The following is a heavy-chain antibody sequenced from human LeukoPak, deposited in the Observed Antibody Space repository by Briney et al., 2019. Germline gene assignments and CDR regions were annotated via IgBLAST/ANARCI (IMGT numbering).Heavy chain of an antibody. J-gene: IGHJ4*02. CDR3: ARHQYYYDTRAYYIDY. V-gene: IGHV5-51*01. Sequence: GESLRISCKGSGYTFSSYWIGWARQLPRKGLEWMGIIYPGGSDTRYSPPFQGQVTISADKSISTAYVQWNSLRASDTAMYYCARHQYYYDTRAYYIDYWGQGTLVTVSS. CDR2: IYPGGSDT. CDR1: GYTFSSYW. D-gene: IGHD3-22*01.